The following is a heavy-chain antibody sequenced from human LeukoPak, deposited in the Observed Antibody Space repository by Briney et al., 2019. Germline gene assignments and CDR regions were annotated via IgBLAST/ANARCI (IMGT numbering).Heavy chain of an antibody. D-gene: IGHD2/OR15-2a*01. Sequence: GASVKVSCKASGYTFTSYDINWVRQATGQGLEWMGRIIPILGIANYAQKFQGRVTITADKSTSTAYMELSSLRSEDTAVYYCARVRGPKISLYYFDYWGQGTLVTVSS. V-gene: IGHV1-69*04. CDR2: IIPILGIA. J-gene: IGHJ4*02. CDR1: GYTFTSYD. CDR3: ARVRGPKISLYYFDY.